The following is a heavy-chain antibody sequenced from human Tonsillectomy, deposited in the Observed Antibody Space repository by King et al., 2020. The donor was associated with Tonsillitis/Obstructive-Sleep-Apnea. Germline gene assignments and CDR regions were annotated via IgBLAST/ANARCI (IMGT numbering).Heavy chain of an antibody. J-gene: IGHJ3*02. CDR2: ISYDGSHK. Sequence: QLVQSGGGVVQPGRSLRLSCAASGFTFSRYGMHWVRQAPGKGLEWVAVISYDGSHKYYGDSVKGRFTISRDNSKNTLYLQMNSLRAEDTAVYYCAKAVWGYCSSTSCYPAFDIWGQGTKVTVSS. CDR1: GFTFSRYG. CDR3: AKAVWGYCSSTSCYPAFDI. V-gene: IGHV3-30*18. D-gene: IGHD2-2*01.